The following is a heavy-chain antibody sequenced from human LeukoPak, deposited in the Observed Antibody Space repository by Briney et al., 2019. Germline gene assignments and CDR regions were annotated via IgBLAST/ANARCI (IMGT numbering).Heavy chain of an antibody. Sequence: SGGSLRLSCAASGFTFSSYAMSWVRQAPGKGLEWVSAISGSGGSTYYADSVKGRFTISRDNSKNTLYLQMNSLRAEDTAVYYCAKSYRLNDYGDYQDAFDIWGQGTMVTVSS. CDR2: ISGSGGST. CDR3: AKSYRLNDYGDYQDAFDI. CDR1: GFTFSSYA. D-gene: IGHD4-17*01. V-gene: IGHV3-23*01. J-gene: IGHJ3*02.